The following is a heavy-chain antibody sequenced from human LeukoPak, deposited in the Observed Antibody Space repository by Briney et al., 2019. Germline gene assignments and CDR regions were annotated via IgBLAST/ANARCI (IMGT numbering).Heavy chain of an antibody. CDR1: GSSFSTYW. D-gene: IGHD6-19*01. CDR2: IDPGDSYT. V-gene: IGHV5-10-1*01. CDR3: ATRPISSKDSSGWYPSFDY. Sequence: GESLKISCQGSGSSFSTYWINWVRQLPGKGLEWMGRIDPGDSYTNYSPSFQGHVTISADKSITTAYLQWSSLKASDTAMYYCATRPISSKDSSGWYPSFDYWGQGTLVTVSS. J-gene: IGHJ4*02.